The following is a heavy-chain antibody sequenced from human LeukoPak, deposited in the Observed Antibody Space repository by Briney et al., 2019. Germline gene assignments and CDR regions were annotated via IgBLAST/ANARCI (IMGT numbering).Heavy chain of an antibody. CDR3: ARDLPGIAAAGTGEFDY. Sequence: GASVKVSCKVSGYTLTELSMHWVRQAPGKGLEWMGGFDPEDGETIYAQKFQGRVTMTRDTSTSTVYMELSSLRSEDTAVYYCARDLPGIAAAGTGEFDYWGQGTLVTVSS. V-gene: IGHV1-24*01. J-gene: IGHJ4*02. D-gene: IGHD6-13*01. CDR2: FDPEDGET. CDR1: GYTLTELS.